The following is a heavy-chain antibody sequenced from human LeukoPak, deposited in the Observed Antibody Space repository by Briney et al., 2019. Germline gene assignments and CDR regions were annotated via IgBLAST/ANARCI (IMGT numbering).Heavy chain of an antibody. V-gene: IGHV3-23*01. J-gene: IGHJ4*02. CDR3: AKGYCSSTNCKESFFDY. CDR1: GFTFSSYA. CDR2: ISASGGST. Sequence: PGGSLRLSCAASGFTFSSYAMNWVRQAPGKGLEWVSTISASGGSTYYFVKGRFTISRDNSKNTLYLQMNSLRAEDTAVYYCAKGYCSSTNCKESFFDYWGQRTLVTVSS. D-gene: IGHD2-2*01.